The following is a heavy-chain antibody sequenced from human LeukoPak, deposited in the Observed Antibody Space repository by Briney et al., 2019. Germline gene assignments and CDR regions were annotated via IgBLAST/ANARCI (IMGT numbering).Heavy chain of an antibody. D-gene: IGHD6-19*01. J-gene: IGHJ4*02. Sequence: SETLSLTCAVYGVSFSGYYWSWIRQPPGKGLEWIGEINHSGSTNYNPSLKSRVTISVDTTKNQFSLKLSSVTAADTAVYYCARLGIAVAVVYWGQGTLVTVSS. CDR1: GVSFSGYY. CDR3: ARLGIAVAVVY. CDR2: INHSGST. V-gene: IGHV4-34*01.